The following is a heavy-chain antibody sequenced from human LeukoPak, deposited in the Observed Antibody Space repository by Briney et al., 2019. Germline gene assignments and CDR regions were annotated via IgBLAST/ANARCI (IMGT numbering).Heavy chain of an antibody. J-gene: IGHJ6*03. Sequence: ASVKVTCKASGGTFSSYAISWVRQAPGQGLEWMGGIIPIFGTANYAQKFQGRVTITADKSTSTAYMELSSLRSEDTAVYYCASKVVAAWQDDYEPNYYYYYMDVWGKGTTVTVSS. CDR3: ASKVVAAWQDDYEPNYYYYYMDV. D-gene: IGHD2-15*01. CDR1: GGTFSSYA. CDR2: IIPIFGTA. V-gene: IGHV1-69*06.